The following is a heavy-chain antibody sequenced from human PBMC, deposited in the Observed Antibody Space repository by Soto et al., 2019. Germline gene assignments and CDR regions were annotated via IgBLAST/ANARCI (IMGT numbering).Heavy chain of an antibody. CDR3: AKDLIAVAGGHFDY. CDR1: GFTFSSYG. Sequence: GGSLRLSCAASGFTFSSYGMHWVRQAPGKGLEWVAVISYDGSNKYYADSVKGRFTISRDNSKNTLYLQMNSLRAEDTAVYYCAKDLIAVAGGHFDYWGQGTLVTVSS. CDR2: ISYDGSNK. V-gene: IGHV3-30*18. D-gene: IGHD6-19*01. J-gene: IGHJ4*02.